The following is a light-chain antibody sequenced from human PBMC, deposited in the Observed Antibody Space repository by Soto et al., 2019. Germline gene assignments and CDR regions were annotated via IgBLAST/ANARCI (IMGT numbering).Light chain of an antibody. CDR1: QLIRGW. Sequence: DVQMTQSPSTLSASVGDRVTITCRASQLIRGWLAWYQQKPGKAPKVLIYDASNLESGVPSRFSGSGSGTEFSLTISSLQPDDFATYYCQQYHSFSLTFGGGTKVEIK. V-gene: IGKV1-5*01. CDR3: QQYHSFSLT. J-gene: IGKJ4*01. CDR2: DAS.